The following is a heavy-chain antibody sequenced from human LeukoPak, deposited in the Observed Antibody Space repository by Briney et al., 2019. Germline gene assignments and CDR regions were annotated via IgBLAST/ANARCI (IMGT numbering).Heavy chain of an antibody. Sequence: PGESLKISCKGSGYIFTNYWISWVRQMPGKGLEWMGTIDPSDSYTNYSPSFQGHVTISADKSISTAYLQWSSLKASDTAIYYCGRRDYAGNSVYSFDYWGQGTLVTVSS. D-gene: IGHD4-23*01. CDR1: GYIFTNYW. CDR3: GRRDYAGNSVYSFDY. CDR2: IDPSDSYT. V-gene: IGHV5-10-1*01. J-gene: IGHJ4*02.